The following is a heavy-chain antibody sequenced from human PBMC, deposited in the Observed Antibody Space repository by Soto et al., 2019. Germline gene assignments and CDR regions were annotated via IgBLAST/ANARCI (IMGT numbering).Heavy chain of an antibody. Sequence: PGGSLRRFCVASGFIVSSNQMSGVRQAPGKGLEWVSVIYSGHTTYYADSVEGRFTISRDDSKDTLYLQMNSLRVEDTAVYYCVRGPSDHKLRLVEWPYGDYWGQGALVTVSS. CDR2: IYSGHTT. V-gene: IGHV3-53*01. J-gene: IGHJ4*02. CDR1: GFIVSSNQ. D-gene: IGHD3-3*01. CDR3: VRGPSDHKLRLVEWPYGDY.